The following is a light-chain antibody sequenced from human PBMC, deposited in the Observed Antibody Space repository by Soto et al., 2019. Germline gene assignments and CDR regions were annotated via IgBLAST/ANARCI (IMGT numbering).Light chain of an antibody. J-gene: IGKJ2*01. CDR1: QSVSSY. Sequence: EIVLTQSPATLSLSPGERATLSCRASQSVSSYLAWYQQKPGQAPRLLIYDASIRATGIPARFSGSGSGPVFTLTLSSLEPEDFAVYYCQQRNHWYTFGQGTKLEIK. CDR2: DAS. V-gene: IGKV3-11*01. CDR3: QQRNHWYT.